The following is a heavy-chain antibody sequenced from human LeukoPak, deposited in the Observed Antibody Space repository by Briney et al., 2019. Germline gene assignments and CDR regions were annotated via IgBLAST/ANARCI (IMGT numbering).Heavy chain of an antibody. V-gene: IGHV4-61*01. CDR2: IYYSGST. Sequence: SETLSLTCTVSGASVSSGSYYCSWIRQPPGKGLEWIGYIYYSGSTNYNPSLKSRVTISVDTSKNQFSLKLSSVTAADTAVYYCAGFSSWYVVGFDYWGQGTLVTVSS. D-gene: IGHD6-13*01. J-gene: IGHJ4*02. CDR3: AGFSSWYVVGFDY. CDR1: GASVSSGSYY.